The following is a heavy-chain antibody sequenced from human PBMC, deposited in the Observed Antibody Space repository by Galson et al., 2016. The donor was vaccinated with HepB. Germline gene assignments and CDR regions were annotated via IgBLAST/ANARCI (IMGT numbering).Heavy chain of an antibody. Sequence: SLRLSCAASGFTFSSYGMHWVRQAPGKGLKWVAVIWYDGSNKYYADSVKGRFTISRDNSKNTLYLQMNSLRAEDTAVYYCARDTKGRVEVVVAANYYYYYGMDVWGQGTTVTVSS. CDR3: ARDTKGRVEVVVAANYYYYYGMDV. CDR2: IWYDGSNK. V-gene: IGHV3-33*01. CDR1: GFTFSSYG. J-gene: IGHJ6*02. D-gene: IGHD2-15*01.